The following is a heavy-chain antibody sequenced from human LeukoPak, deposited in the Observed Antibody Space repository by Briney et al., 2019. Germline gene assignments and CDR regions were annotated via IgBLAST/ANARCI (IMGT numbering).Heavy chain of an antibody. CDR2: ISGSGGST. CDR1: GFTFSNYA. J-gene: IGHJ3*02. CDR3: AGRGFYFDI. V-gene: IGHV3-23*01. D-gene: IGHD2/OR15-2a*01. Sequence: GGSLRLSCAASGFTFSNYAMNWVRQAPGKGLEWVSAISGSGGSTYYADSVKGRFTISRDNAKNSLYLQMNSLRAEDTTVYYCAGRGFYFDIWGQGTMVTVSS.